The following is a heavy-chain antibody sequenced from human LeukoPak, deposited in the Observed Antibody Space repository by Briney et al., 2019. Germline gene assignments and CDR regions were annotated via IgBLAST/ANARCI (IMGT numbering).Heavy chain of an antibody. CDR3: AIMTTVTTDYFDY. CDR2: IYHSGST. Sequence: PSGTLSLTCAVSGGSISSSDWWSWVRQPPGKGLEWIGEIYHSGSTNYNPSLKSRVTISVDKSKNQFSLKLSSVTAADTAVYFCAIMTTVTTDYFDYWGQGTLVTVSS. J-gene: IGHJ4*02. V-gene: IGHV4-4*02. D-gene: IGHD4-17*01. CDR1: GGSISSSDW.